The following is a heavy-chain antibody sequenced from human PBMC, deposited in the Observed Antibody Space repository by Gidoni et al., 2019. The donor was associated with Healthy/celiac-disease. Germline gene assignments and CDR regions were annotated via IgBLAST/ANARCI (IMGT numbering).Heavy chain of an antibody. Sequence: QVQLQESGPGLVKPSETLSLTCTVPGGSISSYYWSWIRQPPGKGLEWIGYIYYSGSTNYNPSLKSRVTISVDTSKNQFSLKLSSVTAADTAVYYCARVVGSSPHYYYYYYMDVWGKGTTVTVSS. V-gene: IGHV4-59*01. CDR3: ARVVGSSPHYYYYYYMDV. CDR1: GGSISSYY. CDR2: IYYSGST. J-gene: IGHJ6*03. D-gene: IGHD6-6*01.